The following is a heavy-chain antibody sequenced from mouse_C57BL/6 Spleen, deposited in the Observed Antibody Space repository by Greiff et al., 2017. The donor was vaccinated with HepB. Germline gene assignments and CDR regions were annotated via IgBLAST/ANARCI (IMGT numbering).Heavy chain of an antibody. Sequence: VKLVESGAELVRPGASVTLSCKASGYTFTDYEMHWVKQTPVHGLEWIGAIDPETGGTAYNQKFKGKAILTADKSSSTAYMELRSLTSEDSAVYYCTRRDYGSSYGYFDVWGTGTTVTVSS. V-gene: IGHV1-15*01. CDR1: GYTFTDYE. J-gene: IGHJ1*03. CDR2: IDPETGGT. D-gene: IGHD1-1*01. CDR3: TRRDYGSSYGYFDV.